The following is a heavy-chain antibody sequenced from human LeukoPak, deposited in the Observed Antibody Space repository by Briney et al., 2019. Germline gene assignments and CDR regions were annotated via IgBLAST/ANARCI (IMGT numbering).Heavy chain of an antibody. Sequence: PGRSLRLSCAASGFTFDDYAMHWVRQAPGKGLEWVSGISWNSGSIGYADSVKGRFTISRDNAKNSLYLQMNSLRAEDTALYYCAKDQYDSSGYYYVGYFQHWGQGTLVTVSS. CDR3: AKDQYDSSGYYYVGYFQH. V-gene: IGHV3-9*01. D-gene: IGHD3-22*01. J-gene: IGHJ1*01. CDR1: GFTFDDYA. CDR2: ISWNSGSI.